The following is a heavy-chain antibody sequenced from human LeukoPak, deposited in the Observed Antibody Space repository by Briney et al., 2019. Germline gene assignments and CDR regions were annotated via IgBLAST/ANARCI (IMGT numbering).Heavy chain of an antibody. J-gene: IGHJ4*02. V-gene: IGHV3-21*04. CDR2: ISATSSYM. CDR1: GFTFSTYS. CDR3: ARDGASRYSYGLYYFDY. D-gene: IGHD5-18*01. Sequence: GGSLRLSCAGSGFTFSTYSMSWVRQAPGRGLEWVSSISATSSYMYYADSVKGRFIISRGNAKNSLYLQMNSLRAEDTAVYYCARDGASRYSYGLYYFDYWGQGTLVTVSS.